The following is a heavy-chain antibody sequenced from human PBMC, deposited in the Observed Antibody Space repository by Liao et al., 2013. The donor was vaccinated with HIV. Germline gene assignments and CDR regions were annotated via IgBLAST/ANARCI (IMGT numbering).Heavy chain of an antibody. V-gene: IGHV4-34*01. CDR2: INHSGST. CDR1: GGSFSGYY. Sequence: QVQLQQWGAGLLKPSETLSLTCAVYGGSFSGYYWSWIRQPPGKGLEWIGEINHSGSTNYNPSLKSRVTISVDTSKNQFSLKLSSVTAADTAVYYCARAPYYDFWSGYYAGASYYFDYWGQGTLVTVSS. D-gene: IGHD3-3*01. CDR3: ARAPYYDFWSGYYAGASYYFDY. J-gene: IGHJ4*02.